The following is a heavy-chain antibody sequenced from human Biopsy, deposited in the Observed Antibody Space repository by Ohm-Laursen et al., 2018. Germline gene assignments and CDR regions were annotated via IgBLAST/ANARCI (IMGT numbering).Heavy chain of an antibody. V-gene: IGHV4-4*07. CDR1: GGSLSSYS. CDR3: AGDRDRRGWFDP. D-gene: IGHD1-14*01. J-gene: IGHJ5*02. Sequence: PSDTLSLTCTVSGGSLSSYSWSWIRQPAGKGLEWIGQIYTSGITNYNPSLKSRVTMSVGTSKNKFSLRVSSVTAADMAVYYCAGDRDRRGWFDPWGQGTLVTVSS. CDR2: IYTSGIT.